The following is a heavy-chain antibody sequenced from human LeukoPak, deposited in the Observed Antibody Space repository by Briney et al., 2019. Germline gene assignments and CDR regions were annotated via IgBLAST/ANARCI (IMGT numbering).Heavy chain of an antibody. CDR3: ARDVSSSEGDFDY. J-gene: IGHJ4*02. Sequence: GGSLRLSCAASGFSVSNNYMSWVRQAPGKGLEWVSVIYSGGTTYYADSVKGRLTISRDNSKNMLYLQMSSLRAEDTAVYYCARDVSSSEGDFDYWGQGTLVTVSS. D-gene: IGHD6-13*01. CDR1: GFSVSNNY. V-gene: IGHV3-53*01. CDR2: IYSGGTT.